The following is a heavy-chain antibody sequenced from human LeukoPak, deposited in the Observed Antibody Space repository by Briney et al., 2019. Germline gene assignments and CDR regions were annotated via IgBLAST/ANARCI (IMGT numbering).Heavy chain of an antibody. CDR3: ARTSGSSFSPRYFDWLRKYYFDY. J-gene: IGHJ4*02. Sequence: SETLSLTCTVSGGSISSSSYYWGWIRQPAGKGLEWIGRIYSSGSTYYTPYLKSRVTMSVDTSMNQFSLKLNSVTAADTAVYYCARTSGSSFSPRYFDWLRKYYFDYWGQGTLVTVSS. D-gene: IGHD3-9*01. V-gene: IGHV4-39*01. CDR2: IYSSGST. CDR1: GGSISSSSYY.